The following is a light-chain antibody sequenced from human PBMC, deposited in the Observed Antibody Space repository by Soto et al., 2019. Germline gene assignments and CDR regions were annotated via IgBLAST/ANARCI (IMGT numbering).Light chain of an antibody. Sequence: EILLTQSPGSLSLSPGERVTLSCRASSCVPTTYLAWYQQKPGQAPRVLIYATSSRAPGIPDRFSGSGSGTAFTLTISSLEPEDFALYYCQQCATSPWTFGQGTKVEIK. CDR2: ATS. CDR3: QQCATSPWT. J-gene: IGKJ1*01. V-gene: IGKV3-20*01. CDR1: SCVPTTY.